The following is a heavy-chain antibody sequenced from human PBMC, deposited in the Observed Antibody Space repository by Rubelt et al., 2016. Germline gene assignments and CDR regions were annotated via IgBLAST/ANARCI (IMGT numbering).Heavy chain of an antibody. V-gene: IGHV1-2*04. CDR2: INPNSGGT. CDR3: ARDTGPMGGG. J-gene: IGHJ4*02. D-gene: IGHD1-26*01. Sequence: WVRQATGQGLEWMGWINPNSGGTNYAQKFQGWVTMTRDTSISTAYMELSRLRSDDTAVYYCARDTGPMGGGWGQGTLVTVSS.